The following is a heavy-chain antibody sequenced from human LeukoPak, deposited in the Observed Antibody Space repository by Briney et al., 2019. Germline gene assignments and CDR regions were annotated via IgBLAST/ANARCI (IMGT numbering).Heavy chain of an antibody. CDR1: GFTFDDYA. D-gene: IGHD6-13*01. J-gene: IGHJ6*03. CDR3: AKGAAAGPYYYYMDV. CDR2: ISWDGGST. Sequence: GGSLRLSCAASGFTFDDYAMHWVRQAPGKGLEWVSLISWDGGSTYYADSVKGRFTISRDNSKNSLYLQMNSLRAEDTALYYCAKGAAAGPYYYYMDVWGKGTTVTVSS. V-gene: IGHV3-43D*04.